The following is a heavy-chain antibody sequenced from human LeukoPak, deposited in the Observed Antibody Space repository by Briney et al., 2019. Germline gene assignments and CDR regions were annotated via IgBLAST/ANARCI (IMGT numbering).Heavy chain of an antibody. CDR3: ARVGILRFPANWFDP. Sequence: SETHSLTCTVSGASISSYYWSWIRQPPGKGLEWIGYIYYSGSTRYKPSLKSRVTISVDTSKNQFSLKLSSVTAADTAVYYCARVGILRFPANWFDPWGQGTLVTVSS. D-gene: IGHD3-3*01. V-gene: IGHV4-59*01. J-gene: IGHJ5*02. CDR2: IYYSGST. CDR1: GASISSYY.